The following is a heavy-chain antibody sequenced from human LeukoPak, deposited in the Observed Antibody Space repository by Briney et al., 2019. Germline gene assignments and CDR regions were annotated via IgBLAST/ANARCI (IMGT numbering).Heavy chain of an antibody. V-gene: IGHV1-18*01. CDR1: GYTFTSYG. CDR3: ARDNSKVYYFDY. J-gene: IGHJ4*02. Sequence: ASVKVSCKASGYTFTSYGISWVRQAPGQGLEWMGWISAYNGNTNYAEKLQGRVTMTTDTSTSTAYMELRSLRSDDTAVYYCARDNSKVYYFDYWGQGTLVTVSS. CDR2: ISAYNGNT. D-gene: IGHD2/OR15-2a*01.